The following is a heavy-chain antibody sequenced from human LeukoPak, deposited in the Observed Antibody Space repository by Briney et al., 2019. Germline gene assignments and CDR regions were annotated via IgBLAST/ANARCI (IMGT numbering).Heavy chain of an antibody. CDR3: AGGRGLHCSSTSCYTGPSYYYYYMDV. J-gene: IGHJ6*03. V-gene: IGHV1-8*03. Sequence: ASVKVSCKASGYTFTSYDINWVRQATGQGLEWMGWMNPNSGNTGYAQKFQGRVTITRNTSISTAYMELSSLRSEDTAVYYCAGGRGLHCSSTSCYTGPSYYYYYMDVWGKGTTVTVSS. D-gene: IGHD2-2*02. CDR2: MNPNSGNT. CDR1: GYTFTSYD.